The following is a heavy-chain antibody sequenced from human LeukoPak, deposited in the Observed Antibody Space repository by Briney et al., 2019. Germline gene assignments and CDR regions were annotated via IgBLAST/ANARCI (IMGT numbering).Heavy chain of an antibody. J-gene: IGHJ6*03. CDR3: ARRTNMEKDVTPTYYMDV. CDR2: IYYSGST. CDR1: GGSISSYY. Sequence: SETLSLTCTVSGGSISSYYWSWLRQPPGKGLEWLGYIYYSGSTNYNPSLKSRVTISVDTSKSQFSLKLSSVTAADTAVYYCARRTNMEKDVTPTYYMDVWGKGTTVTVSS. D-gene: IGHD2-8*01. V-gene: IGHV4-59*01.